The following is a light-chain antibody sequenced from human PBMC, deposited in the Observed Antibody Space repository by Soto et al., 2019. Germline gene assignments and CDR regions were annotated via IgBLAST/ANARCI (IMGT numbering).Light chain of an antibody. Sequence: DIQLTQSPSSLSASVGDSVTITCRASQDIITYLTWYQHKPGRAPKLLVYDASSLNSGVPSRFRGSGGGTEFTLTISSLQPDDFATYYCQQYNSYPITFGQGTRLEIK. V-gene: IGKV1-5*01. CDR3: QQYNSYPIT. J-gene: IGKJ5*01. CDR2: DAS. CDR1: QDIITY.